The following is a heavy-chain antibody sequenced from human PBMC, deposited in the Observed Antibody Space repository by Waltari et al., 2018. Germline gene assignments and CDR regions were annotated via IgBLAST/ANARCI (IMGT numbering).Heavy chain of an antibody. Sequence: QVQLQESGPGLVKHSETLSLTCTVSGGSISSYYWSWIRQPAGKGLEWIGRIYTSGSTTYNPSLKSRVTMSVDTSKNQFSLKLSSVTAADTAVYYCARGKGDYGDYYFDYWGQGTLVTVSS. J-gene: IGHJ4*02. CDR1: GGSISSYY. CDR3: ARGKGDYGDYYFDY. V-gene: IGHV4-4*07. D-gene: IGHD4-17*01. CDR2: IYTSGST.